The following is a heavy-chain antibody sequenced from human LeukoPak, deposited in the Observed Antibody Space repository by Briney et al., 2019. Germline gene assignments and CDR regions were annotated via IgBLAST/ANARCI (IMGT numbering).Heavy chain of an antibody. CDR1: GFTFSSYA. CDR3: AKSLGVGGYTRYKGFDQ. CDR2: ISNSDGST. D-gene: IGHD5-24*01. V-gene: IGHV3-23*01. Sequence: GGSLRLSCAASGFTFSSYAMNWVRQAPGKGLEWVSSISNSDGSTYYADFVKGRFTISRDNSKNTLHLQMNSMRAEDTAVYYCAKSLGVGGYTRYKGFDQWGQGTLVTVSS. J-gene: IGHJ4*02.